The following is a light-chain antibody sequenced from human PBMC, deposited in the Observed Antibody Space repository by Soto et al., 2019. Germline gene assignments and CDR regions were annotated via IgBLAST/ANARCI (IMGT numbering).Light chain of an antibody. CDR2: DVT. CDR1: SSDVGTHGY. Sequence: QSALTQPPSASGSPGQSVTISCTGTSSDVGTHGYVSWYQQHAGKAPKLMIYDVTKRPSGVPDRFSGSKSGTSASLAISGLQSEDEADYYCAAWDDSLSVVFGGGTKLTVL. J-gene: IGLJ2*01. CDR3: AAWDDSLSVV. V-gene: IGLV2-8*01.